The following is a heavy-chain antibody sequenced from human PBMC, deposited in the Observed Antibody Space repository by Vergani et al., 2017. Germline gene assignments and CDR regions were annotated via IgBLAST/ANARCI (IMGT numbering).Heavy chain of an antibody. Sequence: QVQLQESGPGLVKPSQTLSLTCSVSGDSISSGVYYWNWIRQHPGKGLEWIGDIYSTGSSHNNPSLRRRINMSVATSKNQFSLKLNSVTAADTAMYYCARMGGYDEGDAFRIGYFDSWGQGILVTVSS. CDR3: ARMGGYDEGDAFRIGYFDS. V-gene: IGHV4-31*03. CDR2: IYSTGSS. D-gene: IGHD3-22*01. CDR1: GDSISSGVYY. J-gene: IGHJ4*02.